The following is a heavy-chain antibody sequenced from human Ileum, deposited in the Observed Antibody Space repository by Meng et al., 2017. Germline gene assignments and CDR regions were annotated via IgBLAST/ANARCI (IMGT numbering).Heavy chain of an antibody. CDR1: GCSISSGDYY. V-gene: IGHV4-30-4*01. D-gene: IGHD3-22*01. CDR2: IYYSGST. Sequence: QVQLQESGPGLVKPSQTLSLTCTVSGCSISSGDYYWSWIRQPPGKGLEWIGYIYYSGSTYYNPSLKSRLTISVDTSKNQFSLKLSSVTAADTAVYYCARDRDSSGYYPYWGQGTPVTVSS. CDR3: ARDRDSSGYYPY. J-gene: IGHJ4*02.